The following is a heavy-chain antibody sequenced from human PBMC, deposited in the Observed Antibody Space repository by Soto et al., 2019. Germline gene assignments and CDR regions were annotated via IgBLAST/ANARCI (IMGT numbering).Heavy chain of an antibody. J-gene: IGHJ4*02. CDR3: ARGGYSDYYFDY. D-gene: IGHD4-17*01. CDR1: GDSISSGDWS. Sequence: QLQLQESGSRLVKPSQTLSLTCAVSGDSISSGDWSWSWIRQPPGKGLEWIGYIYHSGSTSYNPSLTSRVTISVDTSKNQFSLKLSSVTAADTAVYYCARGGYSDYYFDYWGQGTLVTVSS. CDR2: IYHSGST. V-gene: IGHV4-30-2*01.